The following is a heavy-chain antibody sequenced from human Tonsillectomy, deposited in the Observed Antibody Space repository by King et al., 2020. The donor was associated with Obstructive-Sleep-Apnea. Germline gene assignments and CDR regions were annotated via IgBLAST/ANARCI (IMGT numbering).Heavy chain of an antibody. CDR1: RFTFSIYG. CDR2: IRHDGSNK. J-gene: IGHJ4*02. V-gene: IGHV3-30*02. Sequence: HVQLVESGGGVVQPGGSLRLSCAASRFTFSIYGLHWVRQAPGKGLEWGAFIRHDGSNKYYADSVKGRFTISRDNSKNTLYLQMNSLRAEDTAVFYCAKDAWTQKLNPSSVWDYWGQGTLVTVSS. D-gene: IGHD6-13*01. CDR3: AKDAWTQKLNPSSVWDY.